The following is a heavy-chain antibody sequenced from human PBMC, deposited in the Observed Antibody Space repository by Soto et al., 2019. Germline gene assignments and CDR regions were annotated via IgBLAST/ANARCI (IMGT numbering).Heavy chain of an antibody. CDR2: ISAYNGNT. J-gene: IGHJ4*02. Sequence: QVQLVQSGVEVKKPGASVKVSCKASSYTFTSYGITWVRRAPGQGLEWMGWISAYNGNTNYAQKLQGRVTMTTDTSTSTAYMELRSLRSXXTAIYYCARDTSNYFDYWGQGTLVTVSS. D-gene: IGHD2-2*01. CDR1: SYTFTSYG. CDR3: ARDTSNYFDY. V-gene: IGHV1-18*01.